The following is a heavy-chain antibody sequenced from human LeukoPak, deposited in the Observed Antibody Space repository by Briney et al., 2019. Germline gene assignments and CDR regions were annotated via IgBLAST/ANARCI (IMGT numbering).Heavy chain of an antibody. D-gene: IGHD2-15*01. CDR2: TYHSGST. CDR1: GYSISSGYY. J-gene: IGHJ3*02. V-gene: IGHV4-38-2*01. Sequence: PSETLSLTCAVSGYSISSGYYWGWIRQPPGKGLEWIGTTYHSGSTYYNPPLKSRVTISVDTSKNQFSLRLSSVTAADTAVYYCARLSPALGYCNGGSCYPLAFDIWGQGTVVTVSS. CDR3: ARLSPALGYCNGGSCYPLAFDI.